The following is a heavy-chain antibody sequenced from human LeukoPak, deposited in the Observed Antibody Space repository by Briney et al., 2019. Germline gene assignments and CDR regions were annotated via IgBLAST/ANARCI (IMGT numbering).Heavy chain of an antibody. CDR2: VYYSGNT. CDR1: GGSISNTGYY. CDR3: ARRVQGFDY. Sequence: SETLSLTCTASGGSISNTGYYWGWIRQPPGKGLQWIGSVYYSGNTYYIPSLKSRVTISVDTSKNHFSLKLSSVTAADTAVYYCARRVQGFDYWGQGTLVTVSS. V-gene: IGHV4-39*02. J-gene: IGHJ4*02.